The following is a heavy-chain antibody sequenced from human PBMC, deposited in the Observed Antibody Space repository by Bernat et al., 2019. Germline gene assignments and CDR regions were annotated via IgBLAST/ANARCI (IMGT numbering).Heavy chain of an antibody. Sequence: EVQLVESGGGLVQPGRSLRLSCAASGFTFDDYAMHWVRQAPGKGLEWVSAISGSGGSTYYADSVKGRFTISRDNSKNTLYLQMNSLRAEDTAVYYCAKEMNYDILTGYRVFDYWGQGTLVTVSS. CDR1: GFTFDDYA. V-gene: IGHV3-23*04. CDR3: AKEMNYDILTGYRVFDY. D-gene: IGHD3-9*01. CDR2: ISGSGGST. J-gene: IGHJ4*02.